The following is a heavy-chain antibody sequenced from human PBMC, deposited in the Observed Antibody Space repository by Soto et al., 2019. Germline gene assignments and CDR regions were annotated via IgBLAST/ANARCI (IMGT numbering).Heavy chain of an antibody. CDR1: GFTFSTYW. CDR2: VNGDGSST. CDR3: VREVQWPVPLDY. J-gene: IGHJ4*02. V-gene: IGHV3-74*01. Sequence: EVQLVESGGGLVQPGGSLRLSCAASGFTFSTYWMHWVRQVPGEGLVWVSRVNGDGSSTSYADSVKGRFTISRDNARNTLFLQMNSLRGEDTAVYYCVREVQWPVPLDYWGQGTLVTVSS. D-gene: IGHD6-19*01.